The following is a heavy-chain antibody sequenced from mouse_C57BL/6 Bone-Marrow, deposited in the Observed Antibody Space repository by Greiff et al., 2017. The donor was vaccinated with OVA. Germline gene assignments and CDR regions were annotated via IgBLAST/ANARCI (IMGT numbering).Heavy chain of an antibody. J-gene: IGHJ4*01. CDR3: ARNCLGYSYAMDY. CDR2: IDPNSGGT. D-gene: IGHD2-3*01. CDR1: GYTFTSYW. V-gene: IGHV1-72*01. Sequence: VQLQQPGAELVEPGASVQLFCKASGYTFTSYWMHWVKQRPGRGPEWIGRIDPNSGGTKYNEKFKSKATLTVDKPSSKADMQLSSRTSYDSAVYYCARNCLGYSYAMDYWGQGTSVTVSS.